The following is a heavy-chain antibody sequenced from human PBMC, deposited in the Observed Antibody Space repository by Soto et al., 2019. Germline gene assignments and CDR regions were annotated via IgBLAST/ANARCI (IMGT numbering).Heavy chain of an antibody. CDR3: ARDLGGVVTPRYYYYGMDV. CDR2: IYYSGST. D-gene: IGHD3-3*01. CDR1: GGSISSGGYY. J-gene: IGHJ6*02. Sequence: SETLSLTCTVSGGSISSGGYYWSWIRQHPGKGLEWIGYIYYSGSTYYNPSLKSRVTISVDTSKNQFSLKLSSVTAADTAVYYCARDLGGVVTPRYYYYGMDVWGQGTTVTVSS. V-gene: IGHV4-31*03.